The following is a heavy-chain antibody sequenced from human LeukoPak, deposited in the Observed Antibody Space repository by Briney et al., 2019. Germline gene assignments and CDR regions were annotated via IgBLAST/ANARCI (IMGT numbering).Heavy chain of an antibody. Sequence: GASVKVSCKASGGTFSSYAISWVRQAPGQGLEWMGRIIPIFGTANYAQKFQGRVTITTDESTSTAYMELSSLRSEDTAVYYCARRSDSSVYHDAFDIWGQGTMVTVSS. V-gene: IGHV1-69*05. J-gene: IGHJ3*02. CDR3: ARRSDSSVYHDAFDI. CDR1: GGTFSSYA. CDR2: IIPIFGTA. D-gene: IGHD3-22*01.